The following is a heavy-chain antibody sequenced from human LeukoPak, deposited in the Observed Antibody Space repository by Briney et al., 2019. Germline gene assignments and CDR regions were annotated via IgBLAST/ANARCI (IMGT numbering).Heavy chain of an antibody. CDR2: IYNIGST. CDR1: GGSISRYY. V-gene: IGHV4-59*01. J-gene: IGHJ3*02. Sequence: SETLSLTCTVSGGSISRYYWSWIRQPPGKGLEWIGYIYNIGSTNYNPSLKSRVTISVDTSKNQISLKVRSVTAADTAVYYCARGPDGRAYYAFDIWGQGTMVTVSS. D-gene: IGHD1-14*01. CDR3: ARGPDGRAYYAFDI.